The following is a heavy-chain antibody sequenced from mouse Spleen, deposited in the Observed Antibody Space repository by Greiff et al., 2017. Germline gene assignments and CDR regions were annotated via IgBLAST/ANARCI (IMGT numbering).Heavy chain of an antibody. D-gene: IGHD2-4*01. CDR3: TRRLRRGDFDY. CDR1: GFTFSDAW. J-gene: IGHJ2*01. V-gene: IGHV6-6*01. Sequence: EVKVEESGGGLVQPGGSMKLSCAASGFTFSDAWMDWVRQSPEKGLEWVAEIRNKANNHATYYAESVKGRFTISRDDSKSSVYLQMNSLRAEDTGIYYCTRRLRRGDFDYWGQGTTLTVSS. CDR2: IRNKANNHAT.